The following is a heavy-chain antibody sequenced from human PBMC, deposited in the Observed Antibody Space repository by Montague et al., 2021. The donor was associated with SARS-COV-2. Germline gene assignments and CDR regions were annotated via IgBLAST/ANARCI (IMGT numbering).Heavy chain of an antibody. CDR2: IYSICCT. V-gene: IGHV4-59*01. J-gene: IGHJ5*02. D-gene: IGHD5-24*01. CDR3: AREDRWNWFDP. Sequence: SETLSLTCTVSGGSINRSYCSWIRQPPRKGLEWIGYIYSICCTNYNPSLKTRVTISVDTSKNQFSLKLSSVTAADTAVYYCAREDRWNWFDPWGQGTLVIVSS. CDR1: GGSINRSY.